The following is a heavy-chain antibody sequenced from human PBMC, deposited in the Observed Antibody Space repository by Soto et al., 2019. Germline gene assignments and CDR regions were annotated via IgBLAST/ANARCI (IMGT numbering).Heavy chain of an antibody. D-gene: IGHD3-16*01. Sequence: QVQLVQSGAEVREPGASVKVSCKASGYSFTNKDVSWVRQATGQGLEWMGWMNPGSGDTGYAQKFQGRVTMTRDISIATAYMELSSLRSDDMAIYYCARMETFGSLNWFDPWGQGTLVTVSS. CDR1: GYSFTNKD. CDR3: ARMETFGSLNWFDP. CDR2: MNPGSGDT. J-gene: IGHJ5*02. V-gene: IGHV1-8*01.